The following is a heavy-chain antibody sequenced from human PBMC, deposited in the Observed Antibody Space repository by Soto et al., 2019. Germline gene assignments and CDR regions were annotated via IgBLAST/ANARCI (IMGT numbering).Heavy chain of an antibody. J-gene: IGHJ5*02. D-gene: IGHD2-2*01. V-gene: IGHV4-34*01. CDR1: GGSFSGYY. CDR2: INHRGST. Sequence: SETLSLTCVVYGGSFSGYYWSWIRQSPGKGLEWIGGINHRGSTNYNPSLESRVTISVDTSKNQFSLKLPSVTAADTAMYYRARDGFCTSTTCRVGNWFDPWGQGTLVTVSS. CDR3: ARDGFCTSTTCRVGNWFDP.